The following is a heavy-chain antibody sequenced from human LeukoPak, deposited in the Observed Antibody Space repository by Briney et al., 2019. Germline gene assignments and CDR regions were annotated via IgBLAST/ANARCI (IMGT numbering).Heavy chain of an antibody. D-gene: IGHD6-6*01. J-gene: IGHJ4*02. V-gene: IGHV4-39*01. CDR2: IYYSGST. CDR1: GGSISSSTYY. CDR3: ASWQFSSSSAY. Sequence: PSETLSLTCTVSGGSISSSTYYWGWIRQPPGKGLESIGSIYYSGSTYYNPSLKSRVTISVDKSSNQFSLKLTSVTAADTAVYFCASWQFSSSSAYWGQGTLVTVSS.